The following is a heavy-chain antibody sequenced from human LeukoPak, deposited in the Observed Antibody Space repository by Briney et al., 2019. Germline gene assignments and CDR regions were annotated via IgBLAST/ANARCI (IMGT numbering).Heavy chain of an antibody. J-gene: IGHJ4*02. CDR1: GCSISSTIYY. CDR2: IYYSGST. Sequence: SETLSLTCTVSGCSISSTIYYWGWMRQPPGKGLEWIGSIYYSGSTYYNPSLRGRVTLSVDTTKKQFFLKLSPVTEASTAEYYCARDHGDYMDSWLQGSLVSVCS. V-gene: IGHV4-39*07. CDR3: ARDHGDYMDS. D-gene: IGHD4-17*01.